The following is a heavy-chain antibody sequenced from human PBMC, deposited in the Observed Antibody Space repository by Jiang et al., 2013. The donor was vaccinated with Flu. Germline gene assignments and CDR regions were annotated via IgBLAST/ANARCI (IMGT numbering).Heavy chain of an antibody. CDR2: IRYDGSNK. V-gene: IGHV3-30*02. D-gene: IGHD3-10*01. CDR1: GFTFSSYG. Sequence: QLLESGGGVVQPGGSLRLSCAASGFTFSSYGMHWVRQAPGKGLEWVAFIRYDGSNKYYADSVKGRFTISRDNSKNTLYLQMNSLRAEDTAVYYCAKDASPYYYGSGSYWGQGTLVTVSS. J-gene: IGHJ4*02. CDR3: AKDASPYYYGSGSY.